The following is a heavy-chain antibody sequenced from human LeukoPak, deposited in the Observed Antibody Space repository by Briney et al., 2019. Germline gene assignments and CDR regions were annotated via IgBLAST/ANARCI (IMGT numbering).Heavy chain of an antibody. CDR3: VKDIGRYYDSSVHFDY. V-gene: IGHV3-9*01. Sequence: PGGSLRLSCAASGFTFDDYAMHWVRQAPGKGLEWVSGISWNSGDIGYADSVKGRFTISRDNAKNSLYLQMNSLRAEDTALYYCVKDIGRYYDSSVHFDYWGQGTLVTVSS. CDR1: GFTFDDYA. D-gene: IGHD3-22*01. J-gene: IGHJ4*02. CDR2: ISWNSGDI.